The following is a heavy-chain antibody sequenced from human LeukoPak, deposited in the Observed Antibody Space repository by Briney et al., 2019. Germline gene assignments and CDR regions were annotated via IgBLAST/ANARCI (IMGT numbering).Heavy chain of an antibody. CDR3: ARAYCSGGSCSKTSDDLSDY. CDR1: GFTFSSYN. J-gene: IGHJ4*02. V-gene: IGHV3-21*01. Sequence: GGSLRLSCAASGFTFSSYNMNWVRQAPGKGLEWVSSITSSSSYIYYADSVKGRFTISRDNAKNSLYLQMNSLRAEDTAVYYCARAYCSGGSCSKTSDDLSDYWGQGTLITVSS. D-gene: IGHD2-15*01. CDR2: ITSSSSYI.